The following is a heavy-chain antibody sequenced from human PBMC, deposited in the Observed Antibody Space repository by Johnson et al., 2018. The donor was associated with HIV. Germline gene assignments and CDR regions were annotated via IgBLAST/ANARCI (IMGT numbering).Heavy chain of an antibody. D-gene: IGHD2/OR15-2a*01. CDR1: GFTFSSYA. CDR3: ARGIEGLDAFDM. J-gene: IGHJ3*02. Sequence: QVQLVESGGGVVQPGRSLRLSCAASGFTFSSYAMHWVRQAPGKGLEWVAVISYDGSNKYYADSVKGRFTISRDNSKNTLYLQMNSLRAEDTAVYYCARGIEGLDAFDMWGQGTMVTVSS. V-gene: IGHV3-30*04. CDR2: ISYDGSNK.